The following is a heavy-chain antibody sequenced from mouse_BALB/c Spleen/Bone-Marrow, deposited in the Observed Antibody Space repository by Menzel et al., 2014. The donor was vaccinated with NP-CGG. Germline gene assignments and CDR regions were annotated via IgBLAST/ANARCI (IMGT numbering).Heavy chain of an antibody. CDR2: IDPETGGT. Sequence: QVQLQQSEAELVRPGASVTLSCKASGYTFTDYEMHWVKQTPVHGLEWIGAIDPETGGTAYNQKFKGKATLTADKSSSTAYMELRSLTSEDSAVYYCRAYYRYDGYAMDYWGQGTSVTVSS. CDR1: GYTFTDYE. CDR3: RAYYRYDGYAMDY. J-gene: IGHJ4*01. V-gene: IGHV1-15*01. D-gene: IGHD2-14*01.